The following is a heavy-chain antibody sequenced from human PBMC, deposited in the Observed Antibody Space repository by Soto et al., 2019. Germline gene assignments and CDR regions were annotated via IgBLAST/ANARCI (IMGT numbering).Heavy chain of an antibody. CDR3: ARETDYYGSGTSYYYGMDV. CDR2: ISYDGSNK. V-gene: IGHV3-30-3*01. CDR1: GFTFSSYA. Sequence: ESGGGVVQPGRSLRLSCAASGFTFSSYAMHWVRQAPGKGLEWVAVISYDGSNKYYADSVKGRFTISRDNSKNTLYLQMNSLRAEDTAVYYCARETDYYGSGTSYYYGMDVWGQGTTVTVSS. J-gene: IGHJ6*02. D-gene: IGHD3-10*01.